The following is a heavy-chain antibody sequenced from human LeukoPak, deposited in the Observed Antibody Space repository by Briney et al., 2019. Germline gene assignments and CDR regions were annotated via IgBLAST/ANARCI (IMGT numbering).Heavy chain of an antibody. CDR1: GYSISSGYY. V-gene: IGHV4-38-2*02. J-gene: IGHJ6*03. CDR2: IYYSGST. CDR3: ARHHPTVTPYYMDV. Sequence: PSETLSLTCTVSGYSISSGYYWGWIRQPPGKGLEWIGSIYYSGSTYYNPSLKSRVTISVDTSKNQFSLKLSSVTAADTAVYYCARHHPTVTPYYMDVWGKGTTVTISS. D-gene: IGHD4-17*01.